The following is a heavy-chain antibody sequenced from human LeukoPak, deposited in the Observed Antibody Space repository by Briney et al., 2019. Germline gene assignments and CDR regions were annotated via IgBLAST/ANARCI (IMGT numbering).Heavy chain of an antibody. V-gene: IGHV1-46*01. D-gene: IGHD3-10*01. CDR3: ARLNYYGSGSYGDY. Sequence: ASVKVSCKASGYTFTTYYIHWVRQAPGQGLEWMGIINPSDGSTTFAQSFQGIVTMTIDSSTSTVYMALSSLRSEDTAMYYCARLNYYGSGSYGDYWGQGTLVTVSS. CDR2: INPSDGST. CDR1: GYTFTTYY. J-gene: IGHJ4*02.